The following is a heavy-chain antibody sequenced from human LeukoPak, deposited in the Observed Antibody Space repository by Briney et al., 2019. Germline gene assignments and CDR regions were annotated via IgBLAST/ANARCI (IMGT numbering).Heavy chain of an antibody. CDR3: ARRYYYDSSGYYYASFDY. CDR1: GYSFTSYW. CDR2: IYPGDSDT. V-gene: IGHV5-51*01. J-gene: IGHJ4*02. D-gene: IGHD3-22*01. Sequence: GESLKISWRGSGYSFTSYWIGWVRQMPGKGLEWMGIIYPGDSDTRHSPSFQGQVTISADKSISTAYLQRSSLKASDTAMYYCARRYYYDSSGYYYASFDYWGQGTLVTVSS.